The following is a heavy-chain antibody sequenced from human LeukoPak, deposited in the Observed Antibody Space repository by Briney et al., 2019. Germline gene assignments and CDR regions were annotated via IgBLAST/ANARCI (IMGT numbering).Heavy chain of an antibody. J-gene: IGHJ6*03. CDR2: IKKDGSEK. CDR3: ARDGCGGSCFHYYYYYMDV. Sequence: GGSLRLSCAASGFTFSSYWMSWVRQAPGKGLEWVANIKKDGSEKYYVDSVKGRFTISRDNAKTSLYLQMNSLRAEDTAVYYCARDGCGGSCFHYYYYYMDVWGKGTTVTISS. D-gene: IGHD2-15*01. CDR1: GFTFSSYW. V-gene: IGHV3-7*03.